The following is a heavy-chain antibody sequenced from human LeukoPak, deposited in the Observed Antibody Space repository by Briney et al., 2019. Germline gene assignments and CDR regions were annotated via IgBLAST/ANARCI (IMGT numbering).Heavy chain of an antibody. CDR2: INWNSGTI. J-gene: IGHJ4*02. V-gene: IGHV3-9*01. CDR1: GFTFDDYA. Sequence: GGSLRLSCAASGFTFDDYAMHWVRQAPGKGLEWVSGINWNSGTIGYADSVKGRFTISRDNSKNTLYLQMSSLRAEDTAVYYCVKGGGYSYGTPDYWGQGTLVTVSS. D-gene: IGHD5-18*01. CDR3: VKGGGYSYGTPDY.